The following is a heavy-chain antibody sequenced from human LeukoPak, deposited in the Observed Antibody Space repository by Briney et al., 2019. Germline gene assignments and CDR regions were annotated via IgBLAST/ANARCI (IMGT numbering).Heavy chain of an antibody. J-gene: IGHJ4*02. Sequence: GGSLRLSXAASGFTFSSYAMSWVRQAPGKGLEWVSAISGSGGGTYYADSVKGRFTISRDNSKNTLYLQMISLRAEDTAVYYCAKGLAQLWFYWGQGTLVTVSS. CDR3: AKGLAQLWFY. CDR2: ISGSGGGT. D-gene: IGHD5-18*01. CDR1: GFTFSSYA. V-gene: IGHV3-23*01.